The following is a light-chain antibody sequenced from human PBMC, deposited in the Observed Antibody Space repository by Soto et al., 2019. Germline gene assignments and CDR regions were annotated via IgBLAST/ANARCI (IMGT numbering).Light chain of an antibody. Sequence: QSLLTHPPSVSPAPGHNFTISFSGSISNIGNNYVSWYQHLPVTAPKILIYDNNKRPSGIPDRLSGFKSCTSATLGTTGLQTGDEADYYCGTWDTRLSVFYVFGTGTKVTV. CDR2: DNN. CDR1: ISNIGNNY. CDR3: GTWDTRLSVFYV. V-gene: IGLV1-51*01. J-gene: IGLJ1*01.